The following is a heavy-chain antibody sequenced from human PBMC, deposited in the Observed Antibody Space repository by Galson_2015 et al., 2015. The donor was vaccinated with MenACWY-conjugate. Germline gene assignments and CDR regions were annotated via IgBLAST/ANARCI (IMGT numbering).Heavy chain of an antibody. CDR2: ISDSSSTK. V-gene: IGHV3-48*01. CDR3: ASRDSSSWYRQYFHH. J-gene: IGHJ1*01. D-gene: IGHD6-13*01. CDR1: GFTFSSYR. Sequence: SLRLSCAASGFTFSSYRMNWVRQAPGKGLEWVSYISDSSSTKNFADSVKGRFTISRDNAKNSLYLQMNSLGAEDTAVYYCASRDSSSWYRQYFHHWGQGTLVTVSS.